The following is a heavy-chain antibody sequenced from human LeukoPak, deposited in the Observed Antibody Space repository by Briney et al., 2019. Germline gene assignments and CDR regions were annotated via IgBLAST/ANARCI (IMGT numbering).Heavy chain of an antibody. CDR2: IYYSGST. V-gene: IGHV4-31*03. D-gene: IGHD2-2*01. Sequence: SQTLSLTCTVSGGSISSGGYYWGWVRQHPGRGLEWIGYIYYSGSTYYNPSLKSRVTISVDTSKNQFSLKLSSATAADTAVYYCARANIVVVPAAPDFDYWGQGTLVTVSS. J-gene: IGHJ4*02. CDR1: GGSISSGGYY. CDR3: ARANIVVVPAAPDFDY.